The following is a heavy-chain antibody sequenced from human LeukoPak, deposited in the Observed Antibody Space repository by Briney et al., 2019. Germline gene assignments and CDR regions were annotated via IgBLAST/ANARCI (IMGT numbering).Heavy chain of an antibody. CDR1: GFTLSNHW. CDR3: VRNNAMDV. J-gene: IGHJ6*01. Sequence: GGSLRLSCAASGFTLSNHWMTWVRQVPGRGPEWVANVNRDGSESYYLDSVKGRFTISRDNAKNSLYLQMNSLRAEDTALYYCVRNNAMDVWGQGTTVIVSS. V-gene: IGHV3-7*03. CDR2: VNRDGSES. D-gene: IGHD2-8*01.